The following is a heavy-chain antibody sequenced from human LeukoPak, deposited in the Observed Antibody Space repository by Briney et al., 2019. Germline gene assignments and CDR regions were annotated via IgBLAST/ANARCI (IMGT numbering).Heavy chain of an antibody. CDR1: GFPVSSNY. V-gene: IGHV3-53*05. J-gene: IGHJ6*01. Sequence: GGSLRLSCAASGFPVSSNYMSWLRQAPGKGLEWGSVIYSGGSTYYADSVKGRFTISRDNSKNTLYLQMTSLSAEDTAVYYCARDRTMVRGVIAGYYYGMDVWGQGRTVTVSS. CDR3: ARDRTMVRGVIAGYYYGMDV. CDR2: IYSGGST. D-gene: IGHD3-10*01.